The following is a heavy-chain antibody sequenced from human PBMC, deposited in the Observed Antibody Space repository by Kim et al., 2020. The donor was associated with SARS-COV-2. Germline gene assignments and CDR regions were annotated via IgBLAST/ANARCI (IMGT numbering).Heavy chain of an antibody. CDR3: AKEGGH. Sequence: ASVKVSCKASGFTFTFYSMHWVRQAPGQGLEWMGMINRSGGGTNYAQQFQGRVTMTGDTSTNTVYMELSSLRSDDTAVYYCAKEGGHWGQGTLFTVSS. CDR2: INRSGGGT. J-gene: IGHJ4*02. D-gene: IGHD3-16*01. CDR1: GFTFTFYS. V-gene: IGHV1-46*01.